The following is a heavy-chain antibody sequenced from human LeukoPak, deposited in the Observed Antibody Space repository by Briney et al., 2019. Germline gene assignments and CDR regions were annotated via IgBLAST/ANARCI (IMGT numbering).Heavy chain of an antibody. CDR1: GFTVSSNY. CDR3: ARDRRGSGSYYNGEFDY. V-gene: IGHV3-53*01. J-gene: IGHJ4*02. Sequence: GGSLRLSCAASGFTVSSNYMSWVRQAPGKGLEWVSVIYSGGSTYYADSVKGRFTISRDNSKNTLYLQMNSLRAEDTAVYYCARDRRGSGSYYNGEFDYWAQGTLVTVPS. CDR2: IYSGGST. D-gene: IGHD3-10*01.